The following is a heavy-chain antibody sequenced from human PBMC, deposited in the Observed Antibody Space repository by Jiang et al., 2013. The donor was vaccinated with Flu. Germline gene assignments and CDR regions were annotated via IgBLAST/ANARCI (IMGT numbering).Heavy chain of an antibody. Sequence: QLVESGGGLVKPGGSLRLSCAASGFTFSSSSMSWVRQAPGKGLEWVSSISTSSSYIYYADSVKGRFTISRDNAKNSLYLQMNSLTAEDTAVYYCATYDYGSHDFWGQGTLVTVSS. J-gene: IGHJ4*02. CDR1: GFTFSSSS. CDR3: ATYDYGSHDF. D-gene: IGHD4-17*01. CDR2: ISTSSSYI. V-gene: IGHV3-21*01.